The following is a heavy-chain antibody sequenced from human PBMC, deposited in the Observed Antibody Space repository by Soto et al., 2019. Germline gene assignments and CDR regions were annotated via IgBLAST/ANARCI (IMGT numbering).Heavy chain of an antibody. Sequence: EVQLLESGGGLVQPGGSLRLSCAASGFTFSSYAMSWVRQAPGQGLEWVSAISGSGGSTYYADSVKGRFTISRDNSKNTLYLQMNSLRAEDTAVYYWAKDRVKAGTSYFDYGGQGTMVTVSS. CDR2: ISGSGGST. J-gene: IGHJ4*02. CDR1: GFTFSSYA. V-gene: IGHV3-23*01. D-gene: IGHD1-7*01. CDR3: AKDRVKAGTSYFDY.